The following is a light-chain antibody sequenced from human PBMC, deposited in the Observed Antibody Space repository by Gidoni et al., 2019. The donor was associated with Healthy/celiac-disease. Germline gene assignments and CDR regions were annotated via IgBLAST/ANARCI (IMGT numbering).Light chain of an antibody. V-gene: IGLV3-1*01. CDR1: KLGDKY. CDR2: QDT. J-gene: IGLJ2*01. CDR3: QAWDSSIVV. Sequence: LTQPPSVSVSPGQTASITCSGDKLGDKYVCWYQQKPGQSPVLVIYQDTKRPSGIPERFSGSNSGNTATLTISGTQTMDEADYYCQAWDSSIVVFGGGTKLTVL.